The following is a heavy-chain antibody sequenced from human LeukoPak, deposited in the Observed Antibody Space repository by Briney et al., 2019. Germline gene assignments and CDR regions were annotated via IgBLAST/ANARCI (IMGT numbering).Heavy chain of an antibody. CDR1: GGSISSSSYY. Sequence: PSETLSLTCTVSGGSISSSSYYWGWIRQPPGKGLEWIGSIYYSGSANYNPSLKSRVTMSVDTSKNQFSLKLNSVTAADTAVYYCARGLYGSKGIFDSWGQGTLVTVSS. V-gene: IGHV4-39*07. CDR3: ARGLYGSKGIFDS. CDR2: IYYSGSA. J-gene: IGHJ4*02. D-gene: IGHD3-10*01.